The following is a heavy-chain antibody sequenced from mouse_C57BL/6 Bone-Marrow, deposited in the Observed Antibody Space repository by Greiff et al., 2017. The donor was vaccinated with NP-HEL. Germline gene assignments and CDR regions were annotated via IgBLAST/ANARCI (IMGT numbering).Heavy chain of an antibody. D-gene: IGHD3-3*01. CDR3: ARSGTRGYAMDY. CDR2: IHPNSGST. Sequence: QVQLQPPVAELVKPGASVKLSCKASGYTFTSYWMHWVKQRPGQGLEWIGMIHPNSGSTNYNEKFKSKATLTVDKSSSTAYMQLSSLTSEDSAVYYCARSGTRGYAMDYWGQGTSVTVSS. V-gene: IGHV1-64*01. CDR1: GYTFTSYW. J-gene: IGHJ4*01.